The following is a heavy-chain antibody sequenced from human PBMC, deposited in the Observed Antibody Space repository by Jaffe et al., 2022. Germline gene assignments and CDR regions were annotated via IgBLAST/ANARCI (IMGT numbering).Heavy chain of an antibody. D-gene: IGHD4-17*01. Sequence: EEQLVESGGGLVQPGGSLRLSCAASGFTVSHMSWVRQAPGKGLEWVSVIYGGDNRYYADSVKGRFTISRDYSKNTLYLQMNSLRVEDTAVYFCARGAYGDFFDYWGQGTLVTVSS. CDR3: ARGAYGDFFDY. CDR2: IYGGDNR. V-gene: IGHV3-66*02. J-gene: IGHJ4*02. CDR1: GFTVSH.